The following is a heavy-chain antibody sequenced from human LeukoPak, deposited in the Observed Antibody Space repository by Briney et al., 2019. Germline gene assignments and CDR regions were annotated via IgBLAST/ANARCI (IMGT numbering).Heavy chain of an antibody. CDR1: GFTFSSYA. D-gene: IGHD3-3*01. Sequence: GGSLRLSCAASGFTFSSYAMSWVRQAPGKGLEWVSGISWNSGSIGYADSVKGRFTISRDNAKNSLYLQMNSLRAEDTAVYYCARDWSGTSGYYYYMDVWGKGTTVTVSS. J-gene: IGHJ6*03. V-gene: IGHV3-9*01. CDR3: ARDWSGTSGYYYYMDV. CDR2: ISWNSGSI.